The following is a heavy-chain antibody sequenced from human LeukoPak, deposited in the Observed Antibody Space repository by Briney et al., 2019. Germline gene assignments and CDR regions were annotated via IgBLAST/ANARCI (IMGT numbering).Heavy chain of an antibody. CDR1: GFTFSSYD. V-gene: IGHV3-13*01. CDR2: IGTAGDT. Sequence: GGSLRLSCAASGFTFSSYDMHWVRQATGKGLGWGSAIGTAGDTYYPGSVKGRFTISRENAKNSLYLQMSSLRAGDTAVYYCARGHVALDAFDIWGQGTMVTVSS. CDR3: ARGHVALDAFDI. J-gene: IGHJ3*02. D-gene: IGHD5-12*01.